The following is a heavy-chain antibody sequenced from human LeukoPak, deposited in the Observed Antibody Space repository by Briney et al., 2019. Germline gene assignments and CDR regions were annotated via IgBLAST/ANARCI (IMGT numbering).Heavy chain of an antibody. CDR1: GYTFTSYG. CDR3: ARGRRIAARLSGWFDP. D-gene: IGHD6-6*01. V-gene: IGHV1-18*01. J-gene: IGHJ5*02. Sequence: GASVKVSCKASGYTFTSYGISWVRQAPGQGLEWMGWISAYNGNTNYAQKLQGRVTMTTDTSTSTAYMGLRSLRSDDTAVYYCARGRRIAARLSGWFDPWGQGTLVTVSS. CDR2: ISAYNGNT.